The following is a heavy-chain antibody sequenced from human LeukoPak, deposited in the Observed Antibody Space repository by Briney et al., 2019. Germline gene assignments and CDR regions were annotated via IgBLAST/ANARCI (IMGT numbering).Heavy chain of an antibody. V-gene: IGHV4-34*01. CDR2: INHSGST. CDR3: ARGLNWFDP. Sequence: SETLSLTCAVYGGSFSGYYWSWIRQPPGKGLEWIGEINHSGSTNYNPSLKSRVTISVDTSMNQFSLKLSSVTAADTAVYYCARGLNWFDPWGQGTLVTVSS. J-gene: IGHJ5*02. CDR1: GGSFSGYY.